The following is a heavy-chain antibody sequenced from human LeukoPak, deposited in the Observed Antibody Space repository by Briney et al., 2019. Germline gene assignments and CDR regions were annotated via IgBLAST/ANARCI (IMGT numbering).Heavy chain of an antibody. CDR3: ARDARSRGYCSGGSCYGMDV. CDR2: IIPIFGTA. V-gene: IGHV1-69*13. J-gene: IGHJ6*02. CDR1: GGTFSSYA. D-gene: IGHD2-15*01. Sequence: VASVKVSCKASGGTFSSYAISWVRQAPGQGLEWMGGIIPIFGTANYAQKFQGRVTITADESTSTAYMELSSLRSEDTAVYYCARDARSRGYCSGGSCYGMDVWGQGTTVTVSS.